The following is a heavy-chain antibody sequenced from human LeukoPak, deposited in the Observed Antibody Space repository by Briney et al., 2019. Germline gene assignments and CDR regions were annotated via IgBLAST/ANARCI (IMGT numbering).Heavy chain of an antibody. CDR3: AKDRGVPTWYYFDY. CDR2: ISYDGSNK. Sequence: GGSLRLSCAASGFTFSSYGMHWVRQAPGKGLEWVAVISYDGSNKYYADSVKGRFTISRDNSKNTLYLQMNSLRAEDTAVYYCAKDRGVPTWYYFDYWGQGTLVTVSS. CDR1: GFTFSSYG. J-gene: IGHJ4*02. D-gene: IGHD3-10*01. V-gene: IGHV3-30*18.